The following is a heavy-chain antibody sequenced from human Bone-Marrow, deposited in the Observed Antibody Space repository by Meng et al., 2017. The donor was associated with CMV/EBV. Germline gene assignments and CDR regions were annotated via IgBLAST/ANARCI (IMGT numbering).Heavy chain of an antibody. D-gene: IGHD2-2*02. V-gene: IGHV1-18*01. CDR2: ISAYNGNT. CDR3: ARAPRLGGYCSSTSCYTVLGLDV. J-gene: IGHJ6*02. CDR1: GGTFSSYA. Sequence: ASVKVSCKASGGTFSSYAISWVRQAPGQGLEWMGWISAYNGNTNYAQKLQGRVTMTTDTSTSTAYMELRSLRSDDTAVYYCARAPRLGGYCSSTSCYTVLGLDVWGQGTTVTVPS.